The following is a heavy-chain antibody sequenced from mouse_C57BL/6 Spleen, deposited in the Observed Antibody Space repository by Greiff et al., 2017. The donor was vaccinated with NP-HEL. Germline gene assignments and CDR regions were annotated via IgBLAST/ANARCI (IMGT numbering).Heavy chain of an antibody. V-gene: IGHV5-17*01. CDR3: ARRTTDHAMDY. J-gene: IGHJ4*01. CDR1: GFTFSDYG. Sequence: EVNVVESGGGLVKPGGSLKLSCAASGFTFSDYGMHWVRQAPEKGLEWVAYISSGSSTIYYADTVKGRFTISRDNAKNTLFLQMTSLRSEDTAMYYCARRTTDHAMDYWGQGTSVTVSS. CDR2: ISSGSSTI. D-gene: IGHD1-1*01.